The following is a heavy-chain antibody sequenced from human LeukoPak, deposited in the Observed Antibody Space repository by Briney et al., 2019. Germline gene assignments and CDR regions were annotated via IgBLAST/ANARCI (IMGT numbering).Heavy chain of an antibody. Sequence: GASVKVSCKASGYTFTSYYMHWVRQAPGQGLEWMGIINPSGGSTSYAQKFQGRVTMARDTSTSTVYMELSSLRSEDTAVYYCAGEEDQWFLGYWGQGTLVTVSS. CDR3: AGEEDQWFLGY. CDR1: GYTFTSYY. J-gene: IGHJ4*02. CDR2: INPSGGST. D-gene: IGHD3-22*01. V-gene: IGHV1-46*01.